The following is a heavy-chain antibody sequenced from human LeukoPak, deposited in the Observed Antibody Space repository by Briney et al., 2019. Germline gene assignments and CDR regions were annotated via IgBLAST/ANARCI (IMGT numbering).Heavy chain of an antibody. CDR1: GGSISSGDYY. V-gene: IGHV4-30-4*08. J-gene: IGHJ4*02. D-gene: IGHD2-2*01. Sequence: PSETLSLTCTVSGGSISSGDYYWSWIRQPQGKGLEWIGYIYYSGSTYYNPSLKSRVTISVDTSKNQFSLKLSSVTAADTAVYYCARAPVVPAADQFDYWGQGTLVTVSS. CDR3: ARAPVVPAADQFDY. CDR2: IYYSGST.